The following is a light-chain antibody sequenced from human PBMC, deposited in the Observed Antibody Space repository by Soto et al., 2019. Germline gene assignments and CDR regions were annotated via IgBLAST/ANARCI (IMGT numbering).Light chain of an antibody. J-gene: IGKJ1*01. CDR2: NAS. CDR1: QTISSW. V-gene: IGKV1-5*03. CDR3: QHYNRYSEA. Sequence: IQMTQSPATLSGSLGDRLTIAWQASQTISSWLAWYQQKPGKAPKLLIYNASTLKSGVPSRFRGRGSGTEVTLTISSLKPDDFETYYCQHYNRYSEAVGQGTKVDIK.